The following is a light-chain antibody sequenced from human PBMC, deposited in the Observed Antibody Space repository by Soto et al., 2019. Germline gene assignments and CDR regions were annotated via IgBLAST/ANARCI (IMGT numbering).Light chain of an antibody. J-gene: IGLJ1*01. CDR3: AAWDDSLNGRYV. Sequence: QSVLTQPPSASGTPGQRVIISCSGSSSHIGSNTVNWNQQLPGTAPKLLIYSNNQRPSGVPDRFSGSKSGTSASLAISVLQSEDEADYYCAAWDDSLNGRYVFGTGIKVTVL. V-gene: IGLV1-44*01. CDR1: SSHIGSNT. CDR2: SNN.